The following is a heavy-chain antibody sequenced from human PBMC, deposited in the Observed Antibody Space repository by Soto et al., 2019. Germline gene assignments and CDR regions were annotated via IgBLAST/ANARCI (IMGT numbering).Heavy chain of an antibody. CDR3: AGKDYYRSGIYYFDY. V-gene: IGHV1-3*01. Sequence: QVQLLQSGAEVKKPGASVKVSCKASGYTFTIYPIHWVRQAPWHGLDWMGWINPGNGDRDCLQKFQGRLTVSRDTCASTAYMELSSLTSEDTAVYYCAGKDYYRSGIYYFDYWGQGTLVTVSS. CDR1: GYTFTIYP. D-gene: IGHD3-10*01. CDR2: INPGNGDR. J-gene: IGHJ4*02.